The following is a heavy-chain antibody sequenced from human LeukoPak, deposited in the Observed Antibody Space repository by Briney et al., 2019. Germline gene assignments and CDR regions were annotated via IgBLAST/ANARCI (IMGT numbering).Heavy chain of an antibody. CDR3: ASQKRDDFWSGYYNYFDY. Sequence: ASVKVSCKASGYTFTSYYMHWVRQAPGQGLEWMGIINPSGGSTSYAQKFQGRVTMTRDTSTSTVYMELGSLRSEDTAVYYCASQKRDDFWSGYYNYFDYWGQGTLVTVSS. CDR1: GYTFTSYY. V-gene: IGHV1-46*01. J-gene: IGHJ4*02. D-gene: IGHD3-3*01. CDR2: INPSGGST.